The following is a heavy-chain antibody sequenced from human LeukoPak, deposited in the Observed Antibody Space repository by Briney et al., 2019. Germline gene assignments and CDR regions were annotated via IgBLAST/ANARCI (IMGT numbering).Heavy chain of an antibody. J-gene: IGHJ4*02. CDR2: INSDGSST. CDR3: ASSGIAVAGTRYFDY. Sequence: GGSLRLSCAASGFTFSSYWMHWVRQAPGKGLVWVSRINSDGSSTSYADSVKGRFTISRDNAKNTLCLQMNSLRAEDTAVYYCASSGIAVAGTRYFDYWSQGTLVTVSS. D-gene: IGHD6-19*01. V-gene: IGHV3-74*01. CDR1: GFTFSSYW.